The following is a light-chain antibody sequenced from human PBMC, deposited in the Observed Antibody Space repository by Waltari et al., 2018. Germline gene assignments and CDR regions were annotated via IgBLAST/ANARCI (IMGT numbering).Light chain of an antibody. CDR1: SSDVGSYNL. CDR2: EVS. J-gene: IGLJ2*01. V-gene: IGLV2-23*02. Sequence: QSALTQPASVSGSPGQSITISCTGTSSDVGSYNLVSWYQQPPGKAPKLMLYEVSKRPSGVSTRFSGSKSGNTASLTISGLQAEDEADYYCCSYAGSSTFVFGGGTKLTVL. CDR3: CSYAGSSTFV.